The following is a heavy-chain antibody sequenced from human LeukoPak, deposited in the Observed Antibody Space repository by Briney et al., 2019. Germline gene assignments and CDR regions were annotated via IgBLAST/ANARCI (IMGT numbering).Heavy chain of an antibody. J-gene: IGHJ4*02. CDR3: ARGAYCGGDCLRGGYFDY. CDR1: GFTFSDYY. V-gene: IGHV3-11*01. Sequence: RPGGSLRLSCAASGFTFSDYYMSWIRQAPGKGLECVSYISSSGSTIYYADSVKGRFTISRDNAKNSLYLQMNSLRAEDTAVYYCARGAYCGGDCLRGGYFDYWGQGTLVTVSS. D-gene: IGHD2-21*02. CDR2: ISSSGSTI.